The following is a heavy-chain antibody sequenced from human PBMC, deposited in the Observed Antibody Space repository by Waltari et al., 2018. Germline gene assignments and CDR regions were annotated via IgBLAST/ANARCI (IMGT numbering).Heavy chain of an antibody. Sequence: QVQLQQWGAGLLKPSEPLSLTCAVYGGSFSSFYWTWIRPPPGKGLEWIGEINHSGSSNYNPSLKSQFTISVDTSKNQFSLKLTSVTAADTAVYYCARGPRVPSPIFRAHYYNYMDVWSKGTTVTVSS. CDR1: GGSFSSFY. CDR3: ARGPRVPSPIFRAHYYNYMDV. J-gene: IGHJ6*03. CDR2: INHSGSS. V-gene: IGHV4-34*01. D-gene: IGHD2-2*01.